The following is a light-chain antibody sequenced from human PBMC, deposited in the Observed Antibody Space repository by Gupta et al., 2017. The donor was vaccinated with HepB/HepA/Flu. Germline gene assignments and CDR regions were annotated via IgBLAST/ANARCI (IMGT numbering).Light chain of an antibody. J-gene: IGKJ5*01. CDR1: HSASSN. CDR3: QQYNDWPIA. V-gene: IGKV3-15*01. Sequence: IVMTQSPATLSVSPGERVTLSCRASHSASSNVAWYQKKRSQAPTLLIYDTSSRATGVPARFSASGSGTEFTLTISSLQSEDFAVYYCQQYNDWPIAFGQGTRLEIK. CDR2: DTS.